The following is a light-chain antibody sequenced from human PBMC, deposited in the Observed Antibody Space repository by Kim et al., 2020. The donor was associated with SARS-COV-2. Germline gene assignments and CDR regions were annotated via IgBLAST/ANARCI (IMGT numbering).Light chain of an antibody. CDR1: QGISNY. J-gene: IGKJ1*01. CDR2: AAS. V-gene: IGKV1-27*01. CDR3: QKYNSAPRT. Sequence: SVGDRVTITCRASQGISNYLAWDQQKPGKVPKLLIYAASTLQSGVPSRFSGSGSGTDFTLTISSLQPEDVATYYCQKYNSAPRTFGQGTKVDIK.